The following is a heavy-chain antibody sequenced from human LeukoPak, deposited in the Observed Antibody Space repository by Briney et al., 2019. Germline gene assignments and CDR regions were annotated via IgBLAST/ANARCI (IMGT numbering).Heavy chain of an antibody. V-gene: IGHV4-30-2*01. CDR2: IYHSGST. J-gene: IGHJ6*02. D-gene: IGHD3-10*01. Sequence: PSQTLSLTCTVSGGSISSGGYYWSWIRQPPGKGLEWIGYIYHSGSTNYNPSLKSRITISVDTSKNQFSLKLSSVTAADTAVYYCARRHYGHDYGMDVWGQGTTVTVSS. CDR1: GGSISSGGYY. CDR3: ARRHYGHDYGMDV.